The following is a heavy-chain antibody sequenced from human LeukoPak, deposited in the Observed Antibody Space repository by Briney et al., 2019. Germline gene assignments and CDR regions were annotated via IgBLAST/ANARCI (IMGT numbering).Heavy chain of an antibody. J-gene: IGHJ4*02. CDR1: GFTFSSYW. Sequence: GGSLRLSCAASGFTFSSYWMSWVRQAPGKGLEWVANIKQDGSEKYYVDSVKGRFTISRDNAKNSLYLQMNSPRAEDTAVYYCARVTGDYGDYVRHYFDYWGQGTLVTVSS. V-gene: IGHV3-7*04. D-gene: IGHD4-17*01. CDR2: IKQDGSEK. CDR3: ARVTGDYGDYVRHYFDY.